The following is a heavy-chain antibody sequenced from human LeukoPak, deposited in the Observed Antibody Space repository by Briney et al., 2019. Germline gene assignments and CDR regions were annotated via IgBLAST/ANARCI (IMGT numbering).Heavy chain of an antibody. Sequence: SETLSHTCTVSGGSISSSSYYWGWIRQPPGKVLEWIGSIYYSGSTYYNPSLKSRVTISVNTSKNQFSLKLSSVTAADTAVYYCARLGVGAFDIWGQGTMVTVSS. D-gene: IGHD2-15*01. CDR2: IYYSGST. V-gene: IGHV4-39*01. J-gene: IGHJ3*02. CDR1: GGSISSSSYY. CDR3: ARLGVGAFDI.